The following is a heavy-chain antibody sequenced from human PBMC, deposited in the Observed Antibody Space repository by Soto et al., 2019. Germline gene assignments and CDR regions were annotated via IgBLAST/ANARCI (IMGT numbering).Heavy chain of an antibody. D-gene: IGHD1-26*01. Sequence: QITLKESGPTRVKPTQTLTLTCTFSGFSLSTSGVGVGWIRQPPGKALEWLVVIYWDDDKRYSPSLQNRLTIITDTSNHQVVLTLTILDPVNTATYYCAHRSLSSGTYWDGGYFDYWGQGTLVTVSS. CDR1: GFSLSTSGVG. CDR3: AHRSLSSGTYWDGGYFDY. V-gene: IGHV2-5*02. CDR2: IYWDDDK. J-gene: IGHJ4*02.